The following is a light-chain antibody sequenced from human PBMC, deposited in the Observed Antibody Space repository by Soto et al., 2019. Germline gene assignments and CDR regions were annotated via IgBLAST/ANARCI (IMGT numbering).Light chain of an antibody. CDR1: SGLSSHA. Sequence: QSVVTQSPSASASLGDSVKLTCTLTSGLSSHAIAWHQQRPEKGPRYLMKLNSDGSHTKGDGIPDRFSGSSSGAERYLSISSLQSEDEADYYCQTWSSGTGWVFGGGTKLTVL. CDR3: QTWSSGTGWV. J-gene: IGLJ3*02. CDR2: LNSDGSH. V-gene: IGLV4-69*02.